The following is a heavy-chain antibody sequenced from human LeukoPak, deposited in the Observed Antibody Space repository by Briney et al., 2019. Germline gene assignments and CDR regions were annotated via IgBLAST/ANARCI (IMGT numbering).Heavy chain of an antibody. CDR3: ARRYFDY. Sequence: QPGGSLRLSCAASGVTFSSYWMSWVRQAPGKGLEWVANIKQDGSEKYYVDSVKGRFTISRDNAKNSLYLQMNSLRAEDTAVYYCARRYFDYWGQGTLVTVSS. J-gene: IGHJ4*02. V-gene: IGHV3-7*03. CDR2: IKQDGSEK. CDR1: GVTFSSYW.